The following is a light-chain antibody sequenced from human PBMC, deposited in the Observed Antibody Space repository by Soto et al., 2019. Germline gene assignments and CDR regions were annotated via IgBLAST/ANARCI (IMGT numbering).Light chain of an antibody. Sequence: VVTQPPSVSGAPGQRVTISCTGSSSNIGAGYDVHWYHKLPGTAPKLLIYGNSNRPSGVPDRFSGSKSGTSASLAITGLQAEDEADYYCQSYDSSLSGYVFGTGTKVTVL. CDR2: GNS. CDR3: QSYDSSLSGYV. CDR1: SSNIGAGYD. J-gene: IGLJ1*01. V-gene: IGLV1-40*01.